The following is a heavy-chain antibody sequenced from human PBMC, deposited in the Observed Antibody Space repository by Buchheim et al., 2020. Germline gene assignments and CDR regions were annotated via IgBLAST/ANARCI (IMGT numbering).Heavy chain of an antibody. CDR3: AKGMSDYYYDSIDY. Sequence: VQLVESGGGLVQPGGSLRLSCAASGFTFSSYWMSWVRQAPGKGLEWVAVISYDGSNKYYADSVKGRFTISRDNSKNTLYLQMNSLRAEDTAVYYCAKGMSDYYYDSIDYWGQGTL. D-gene: IGHD3-22*01. CDR2: ISYDGSNK. V-gene: IGHV3-30*18. J-gene: IGHJ4*02. CDR1: GFTFSSYW.